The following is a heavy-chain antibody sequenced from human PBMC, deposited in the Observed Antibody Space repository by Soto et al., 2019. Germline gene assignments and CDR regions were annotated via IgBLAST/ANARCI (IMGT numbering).Heavy chain of an antibody. J-gene: IGHJ5*02. CDR3: ERTPGFDP. CDR1: GGTFSSYA. Sequence: QVQLVQSGAEVRTPGSSVKVSCKASGGTFSSYAISWVRQAPGQGLEWMGGIIPIFGTANYAQSFQGRVTITAYECTNTAYMALSSLRSEDAAVDYGERTPGFDPWGHGSLVAFS. V-gene: IGHV1-69*01. CDR2: IIPIFGTA.